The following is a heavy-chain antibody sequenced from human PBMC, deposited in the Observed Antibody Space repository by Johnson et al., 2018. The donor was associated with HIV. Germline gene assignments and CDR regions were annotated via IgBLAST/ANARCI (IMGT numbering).Heavy chain of an antibody. Sequence: EVQLVESGGGVVQPGRSLRLSCAASGFTFSSYAMHWVRQAPGKGLEWVANIKQDGSENYYVDSVKRRFTISRDNAKNALYLQMNSLRVEDTAVYYCAKDVRTSIAAAAAHAFDIWGQGTMVTVSS. D-gene: IGHD6-13*01. J-gene: IGHJ3*02. CDR1: GFTFSSYA. CDR2: IKQDGSEN. CDR3: AKDVRTSIAAAAAHAFDI. V-gene: IGHV3-7*01.